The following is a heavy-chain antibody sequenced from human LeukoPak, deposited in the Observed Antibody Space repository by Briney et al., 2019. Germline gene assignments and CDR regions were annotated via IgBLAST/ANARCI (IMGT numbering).Heavy chain of an antibody. CDR3: ARGGYSSGWYAGRAFDI. Sequence: SETLSLTCTVSGGSISSSSYYWGWIRQPPGKGLEWIGSIYYSGSTYYNPSLKSRVTISVDTSKNQFSLKLSSVTAADTAVYYCARGGYSSGWYAGRAFDIWGQGTMVTVSS. D-gene: IGHD6-19*01. CDR1: GGSISSSSYY. V-gene: IGHV4-39*01. CDR2: IYYSGST. J-gene: IGHJ3*02.